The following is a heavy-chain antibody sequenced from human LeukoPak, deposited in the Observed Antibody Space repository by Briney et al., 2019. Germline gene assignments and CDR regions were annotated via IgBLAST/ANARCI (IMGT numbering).Heavy chain of an antibody. V-gene: IGHV4-4*02. D-gene: IGHD2-8*01. J-gene: IGHJ4*02. CDR2: ISLTGLT. CDR3: SRENGAFSPFGY. CDR1: GGSISNTNW. Sequence: SSETLSLTCGVSGGSISNTNWWSWVRQPPGQGLEWIGEISLTGLTHYNPSLESRVTVSLDKSKNQHSLNLTSVTAADTAVYYCSRENGAFSPFGYWGQGTLVTVLS.